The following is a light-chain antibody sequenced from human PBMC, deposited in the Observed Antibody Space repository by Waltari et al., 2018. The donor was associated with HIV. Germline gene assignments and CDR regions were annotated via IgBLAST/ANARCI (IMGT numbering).Light chain of an antibody. Sequence: QSALTQPASVSGSPGPSIPLSCTGASSDVGCYSCLSWYQPHPGKAPRLIIYEVTNRPSGVSNRFFGSKSANTASLTISGLQADDEADYYCSYTGTNSLHFGGGTKVTVL. CDR2: EVT. J-gene: IGLJ2*01. CDR1: SSDVGCYSC. CDR3: CSYTGTNSLH. V-gene: IGLV2-14*01.